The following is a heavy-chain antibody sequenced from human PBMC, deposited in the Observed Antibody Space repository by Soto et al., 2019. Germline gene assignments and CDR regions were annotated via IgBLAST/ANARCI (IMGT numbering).Heavy chain of an antibody. Sequence: GGSLRLSCASSGFTFSSYAMGWVRQGPGKGLEWVAVVSIGGSTHYADSVRGRFTISRDNSKNTLSLQMNSLTAEDTAVYFCAKRRGAGGHFDYWGQGSLVTVSS. D-gene: IGHD2-15*01. CDR3: AKRRGAGGHFDY. V-gene: IGHV3-23*01. CDR2: VSIGGST. CDR1: GFTFSSYA. J-gene: IGHJ4*02.